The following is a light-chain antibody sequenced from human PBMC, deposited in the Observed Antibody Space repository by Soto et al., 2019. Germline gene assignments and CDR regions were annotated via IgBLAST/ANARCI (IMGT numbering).Light chain of an antibody. Sequence: DIQMTQSPSTLSASVGDSVTISCLASQSIDRWLAWYQQKPGKAPKVLIYRASTLESGVPSRFSGSGSGTEFTLTISSLQPDDFATYYCQQYETYPRTFGQGTKVDIK. CDR3: QQYETYPRT. CDR1: QSIDRW. CDR2: RAS. J-gene: IGKJ1*01. V-gene: IGKV1-5*03.